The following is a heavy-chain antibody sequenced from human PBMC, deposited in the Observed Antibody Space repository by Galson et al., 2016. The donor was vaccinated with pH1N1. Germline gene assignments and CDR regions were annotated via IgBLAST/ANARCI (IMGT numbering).Heavy chain of an antibody. Sequence: QSGAEVKKPGESLKISCKGSGYEFGRYWIVWVRQMPGKGLEYMGTIYPDDSDTRYHPAFQGQVIISSDRSINAVYLQWSSLKASDSGIYYCARRTISARPGWVDSWGQGTLVTVSS. CDR3: ARRTISARPGWVDS. J-gene: IGHJ5*01. CDR1: GYEFGRYW. D-gene: IGHD6-6*01. CDR2: IYPDDSDT. V-gene: IGHV5-51*01.